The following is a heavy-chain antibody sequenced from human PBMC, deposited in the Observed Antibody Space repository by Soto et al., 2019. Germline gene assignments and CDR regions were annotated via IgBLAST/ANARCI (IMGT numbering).Heavy chain of an antibody. V-gene: IGHV3-43D*04. J-gene: IGHJ3*02. D-gene: IGHD3-22*01. CDR1: GYSFSDDW. CDR3: AKDIRDYYDSSGSFDAFDI. CDR2: ISWDGGST. Sequence: GESLKISCKASGYSFSDDWIGWVRQAPGKGLEWVSLISWDGGSTYYADSVKGRFTISRDNSKNSLYLQMNSLRAEDTALYYCAKDIRDYYDSSGSFDAFDIWGQGTMVTVSS.